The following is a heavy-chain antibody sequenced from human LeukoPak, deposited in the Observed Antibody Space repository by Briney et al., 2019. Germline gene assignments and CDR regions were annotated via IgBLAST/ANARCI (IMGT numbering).Heavy chain of an antibody. D-gene: IGHD6-19*01. CDR2: ISYSGNT. CDR3: AREGSGWDLYYHYYYMDV. J-gene: IGHJ6*03. V-gene: IGHV4-39*02. Sequence: SETLSLTCTVSGGSISSSNHYWGWIRQPPGKGPEWIGSISYSGNTYYNPSLKSRVTISVDTSKNQFSLKVNSVTASDTAVYYCAREGSGWDLYYHYYYMDVWGKGTTVTISS. CDR1: GGSISSSNHY.